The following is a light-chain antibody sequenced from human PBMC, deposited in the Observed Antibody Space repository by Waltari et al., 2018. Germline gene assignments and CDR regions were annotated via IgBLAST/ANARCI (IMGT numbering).Light chain of an antibody. CDR3: SSYTSSSTAV. CDR2: EVS. J-gene: IGLJ7*01. Sequence: QSALTPPASVSGSPGQSITISCTGTSSDVGGYNYVSWYQQHPGKAPKLMIYEVSNRPSGVSNRFSGSKSGNTASLTISGLQAEDEADYYCSSYTSSSTAVFGGGTQLTVL. V-gene: IGLV2-14*01. CDR1: SSDVGGYNY.